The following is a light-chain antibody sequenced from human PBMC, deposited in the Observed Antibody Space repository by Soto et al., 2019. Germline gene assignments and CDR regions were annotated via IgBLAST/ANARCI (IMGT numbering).Light chain of an antibody. CDR1: QDVKDW. J-gene: IGKJ4*01. V-gene: IGKV1D-16*01. CDR2: AAS. CDR3: QQYNIYPLT. Sequence: DVQMTQSPSSLSASVGDRVTITCRASQDVKDWLAWYQQKPAKAPKSLISAASKLQPGVPSRFSGSGSGTEFTLTITSLQPEDSATYYCQQYNIYPLTFGGGTKVEIK.